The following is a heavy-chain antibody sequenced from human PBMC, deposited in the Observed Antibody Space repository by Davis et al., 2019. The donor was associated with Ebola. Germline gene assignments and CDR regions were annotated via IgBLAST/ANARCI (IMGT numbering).Heavy chain of an antibody. D-gene: IGHD6-19*01. Sequence: GESLKIPCAASGFTFSSYWMSWVRQAPGKGLEWVANIKQDGSEKSYVDSVKGRFTISRDNAKNSLYLQMNSLRAEDTAVYYCANSAYSSGWYIGWGQGTLVTVSS. CDR1: GFTFSSYW. CDR2: IKQDGSEK. CDR3: ANSAYSSGWYIG. J-gene: IGHJ4*02. V-gene: IGHV3-7*01.